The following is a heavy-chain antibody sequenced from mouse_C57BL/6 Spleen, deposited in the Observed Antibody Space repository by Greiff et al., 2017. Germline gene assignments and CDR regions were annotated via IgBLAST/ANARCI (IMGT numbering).Heavy chain of an antibody. CDR1: GYAFSSYW. V-gene: IGHV1-80*01. D-gene: IGHD2-12*01. Sequence: VKLMESGAELVKPGASVKISCKASGYAFSSYWMNWVKQRPGKGLEWIGQIYPGDGDTNYNGKFKGKATLTADKSYSTAYMQPSSLTSEDSAVYFCARSDSYYNDFDYWGQGTTLTVSS. J-gene: IGHJ2*01. CDR2: IYPGDGDT. CDR3: ARSDSYYNDFDY.